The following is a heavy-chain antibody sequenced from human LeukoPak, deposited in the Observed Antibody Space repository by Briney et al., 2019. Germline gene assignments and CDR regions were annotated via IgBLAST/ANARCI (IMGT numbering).Heavy chain of an antibody. CDR3: ARDVYDYVWGSYLNKSDY. CDR2: ISSSSSYI. CDR1: GFTFSSCS. J-gene: IGHJ4*02. V-gene: IGHV3-21*01. D-gene: IGHD3-16*02. Sequence: GGSLRLSCAASGFTFSSCSMNWVRQAPGKGLEWVSSISSSSSYIYYADSVKGRFTISRDNAKNSLYLQMNSLRAEDTAVYYCARDVYDYVWGSYLNKSDYWGQGTLVTVSS.